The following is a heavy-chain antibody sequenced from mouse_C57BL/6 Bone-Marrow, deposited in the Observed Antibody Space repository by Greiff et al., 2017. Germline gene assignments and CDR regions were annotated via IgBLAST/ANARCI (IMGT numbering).Heavy chain of an antibody. V-gene: IGHV5-4*01. CDR3: ARVVYYYGISFDY. CDR2: ISGGGSYT. Sequence: EVQRVESGGGLVKPGGSLKLSCAASGFTFSSYAMSWVRQTPEKRLEWVGTISGGGSYTYYPDNVKGRFTISRDNAKTNLYLQMRHLKSEDTAIYYCARVVYYYGISFDYWGQGTTLTVSS. D-gene: IGHD1-1*01. CDR1: GFTFSSYA. J-gene: IGHJ2*01.